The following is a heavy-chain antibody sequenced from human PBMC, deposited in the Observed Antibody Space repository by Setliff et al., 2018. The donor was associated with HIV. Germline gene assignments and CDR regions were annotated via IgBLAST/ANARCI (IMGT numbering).Heavy chain of an antibody. V-gene: IGHV1-69*13. CDR1: GYTFNNYG. CDR3: ARDQATGYEKVWFSWIDP. Sequence: ASVKVSCKASGYTFNNYGISWVRQAPGQGLEWMGGIIPIFNTANYAQKFQGRVTITADGSTSTAYMELSSLRFEDTATYYCARDQATGYEKVWFSWIDPWGQGTLVTVSS. J-gene: IGHJ5*02. D-gene: IGHD5-12*01. CDR2: IIPIFNTA.